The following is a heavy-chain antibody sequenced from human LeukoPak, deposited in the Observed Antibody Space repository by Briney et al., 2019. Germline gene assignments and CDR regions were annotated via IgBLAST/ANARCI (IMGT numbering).Heavy chain of an antibody. D-gene: IGHD1/OR15-1a*01. CDR3: ARGEQLLPKWLDR. V-gene: IGHV1-18*01. CDR1: GYTFVSYG. Sequence: GASVKVSCKASGYTFVSYGISWVRQAPGQGLEWVGWISGHNGNTDYAQKFQGRVTLTTDTSTSTASMELRGLRFDDTAVYFCARGEQLLPKWLDRWGQGTLVTVSP. J-gene: IGHJ5*02. CDR2: ISGHNGNT.